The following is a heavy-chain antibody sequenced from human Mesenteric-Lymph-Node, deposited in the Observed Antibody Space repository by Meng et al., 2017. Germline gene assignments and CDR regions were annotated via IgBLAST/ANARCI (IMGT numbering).Heavy chain of an antibody. J-gene: IGHJ6*02. V-gene: IGHV3-7*01. CDR1: GFTFSSYW. CDR2: IKQYGSEK. CDR3: ARDPNSYSYYYYYGMDV. Sequence: GESLKISCAASGFTFSSYWMSWVRQAPGKGLEWVANIKQYGSEKYYVDSVKGRFTISRDNAKNSLYLQMNSLRAEDTAVYYCARDPNSYSYYYYYGMDVWGQGTTVTVSS. D-gene: IGHD5-18*01.